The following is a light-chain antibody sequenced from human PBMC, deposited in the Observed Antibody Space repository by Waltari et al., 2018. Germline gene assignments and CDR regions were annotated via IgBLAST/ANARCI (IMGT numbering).Light chain of an antibody. CDR2: DAS. Sequence: DIQMTQSPSSLSTSLGDRVTITCRASRDIDSSLNWYQKKPGKAPKLLIYDASTLQRGVTPTFSGGGSGTDFTLTISGLQPEDFATYFCQQSYSTPLTFGQGTRLEIK. CDR1: RDIDSS. J-gene: IGKJ5*01. V-gene: IGKV1-39*01. CDR3: QQSYSTPLT.